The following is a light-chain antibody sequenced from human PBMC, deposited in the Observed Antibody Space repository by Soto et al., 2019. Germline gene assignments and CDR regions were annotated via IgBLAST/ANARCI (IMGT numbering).Light chain of an antibody. Sequence: AIQLTQSPSSLSASVGDGVTITCRASQDISSSLAWYQQKAGKAPKLLIYGASILQSGVPSGFSGSGFGTDFTLTISSLRAEDFASYFCLQDINYPWTFGQGTKVDIK. CDR1: QDISSS. CDR3: LQDINYPWT. CDR2: GAS. J-gene: IGKJ1*01. V-gene: IGKV1-6*01.